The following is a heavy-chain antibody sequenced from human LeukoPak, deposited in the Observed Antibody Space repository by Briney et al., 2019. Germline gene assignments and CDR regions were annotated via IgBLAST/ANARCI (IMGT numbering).Heavy chain of an antibody. CDR1: GFTFSSYA. D-gene: IGHD1-26*01. CDR2: ISYDGSNK. CDR3: ARDRVGAMGAFDI. J-gene: IGHJ3*02. V-gene: IGHV3-30-3*01. Sequence: GGSLRLSCAASGFTFSSYAMHWVRQAPGKGLEWVAVISYDGSNKYYAGSVKGRFTISRDNSKNTLYLQMNSLRAEDTAVYYCARDRVGAMGAFDIWGQGTMVTVSS.